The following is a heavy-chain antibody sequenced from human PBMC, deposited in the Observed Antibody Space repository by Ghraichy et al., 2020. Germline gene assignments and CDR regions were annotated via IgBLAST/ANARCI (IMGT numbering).Heavy chain of an antibody. CDR2: IYTSGSI. Sequence: SETLSLTCTVSGASIRSYYWSWIRQPAGKGLEWIGRIYTSGSINYNPSLKSRVTMSLDTSKNQFSLKLSSVTAADTAVYYCASTYYDFCSGSSGYTMDVWGQGTTVIVSS. CDR3: ASTYYDFCSGSSGYTMDV. CDR1: GASIRSYY. J-gene: IGHJ6*02. V-gene: IGHV4-4*07. D-gene: IGHD3-3*01.